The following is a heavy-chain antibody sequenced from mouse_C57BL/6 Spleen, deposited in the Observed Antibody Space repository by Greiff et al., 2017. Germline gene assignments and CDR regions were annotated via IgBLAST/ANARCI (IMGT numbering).Heavy chain of an antibody. CDR1: GFSFNTSA. Sequence: EVMLVESGGGLVQPKGSLKLSCAASGFSFNTSAMNWVRQAPGTGLEWVARIRSKSNNYATYYADSVKDRFTISRDDSESMLYLQMNNLKTEDTAMYYCVRGGNSFDYWGQGTTLTVSS. V-gene: IGHV10-1*01. CDR3: VRGGNSFDY. J-gene: IGHJ2*01. CDR2: IRSKSNNYAT. D-gene: IGHD1-1*02.